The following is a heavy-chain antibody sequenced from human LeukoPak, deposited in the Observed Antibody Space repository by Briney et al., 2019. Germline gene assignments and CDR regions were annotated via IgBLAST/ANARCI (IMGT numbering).Heavy chain of an antibody. J-gene: IGHJ6*02. D-gene: IGHD3-16*01. Sequence: GGSLRLSCGASGFTFSDFYMTWIRQAPGKGLDWVSHVKFRGSYAEYADSVRGRFTISRDNAKNLVFLQMTSLRAEDSGVYYCARRGGFSGMDVWGQGTTVTVSS. V-gene: IGHV3-11*06. CDR2: VKFRGSYA. CDR3: ARRGGFSGMDV. CDR1: GFTFSDFY.